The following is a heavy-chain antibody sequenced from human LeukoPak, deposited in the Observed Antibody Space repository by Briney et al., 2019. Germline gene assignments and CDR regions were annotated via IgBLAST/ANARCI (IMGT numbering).Heavy chain of an antibody. CDR3: ARGRQDVTMIVVVMTAVSYYLDV. J-gene: IGHJ6*03. Sequence: PSETLSLTCAVYGGSFSGYYWTWIRQTPEKGLEWIGEMNPSGSTNYNPSLKSRVTISVDTSKNQFPLELSSVTAADTAVYYCARGRQDVTMIVVVMTAVSYYLDVWGKGTTVTVS. CDR1: GGSFSGYY. V-gene: IGHV4-34*01. CDR2: MNPSGST. D-gene: IGHD3-22*01.